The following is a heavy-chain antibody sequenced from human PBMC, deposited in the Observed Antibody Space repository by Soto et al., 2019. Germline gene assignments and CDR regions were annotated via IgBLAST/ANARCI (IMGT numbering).Heavy chain of an antibody. D-gene: IGHD6-13*01. CDR3: AREIPGYSSSWYHTFDY. CDR1: GFTFSTYA. V-gene: IGHV3-30*04. Sequence: GGSLRLSCAASGFTFSTYAMFWVRQAPGKGLDWVAVISHDGSNTYYADSVKGRFTISRDNPKNTLYLQMNSLRAEDTAVYYCAREIPGYSSSWYHTFDYWGQGTLVTVSS. J-gene: IGHJ4*02. CDR2: ISHDGSNT.